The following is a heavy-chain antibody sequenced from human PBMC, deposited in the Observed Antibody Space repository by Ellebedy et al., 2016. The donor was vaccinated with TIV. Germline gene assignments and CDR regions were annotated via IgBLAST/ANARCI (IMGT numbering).Heavy chain of an antibody. CDR3: ARALTVTDYGMDV. CDR2: IYYSGST. Sequence: MPSETLSLTCTVSGGSISSYYWGWIRQPPGKGLEWIGYIYYSGSTNYNPSLKSRVTISVDTSKNQFSLKLSSVTAADTAVYYFARALTVTDYGMDVWGQGTTVTVSS. CDR1: GGSISSYY. V-gene: IGHV4-59*01. J-gene: IGHJ6*02. D-gene: IGHD4-17*01.